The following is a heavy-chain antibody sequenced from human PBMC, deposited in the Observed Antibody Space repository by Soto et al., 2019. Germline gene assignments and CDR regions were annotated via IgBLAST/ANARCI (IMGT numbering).Heavy chain of an antibody. V-gene: IGHV3-30*18. CDR3: AKDQQWLVQNYLDY. CDR2: ISYDGSNK. CDR1: GFTFSSYG. J-gene: IGHJ4*02. Sequence: GGSLRLSCAASGFTFSSYGMHWVRQAPGKGLEWVAVISYDGSNKYYADSVKGRFTISRDNSKNTLYLQMNSLRAEDTAVYYCAKDQQWLVQNYLDYWGQGTLVTVSS. D-gene: IGHD6-19*01.